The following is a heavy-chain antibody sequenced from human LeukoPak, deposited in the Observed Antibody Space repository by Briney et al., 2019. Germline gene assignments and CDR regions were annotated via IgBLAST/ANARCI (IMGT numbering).Heavy chain of an antibody. D-gene: IGHD3-22*01. Sequence: PGGSLRLSCAASGFTFSSYSMNWVRQAPGKGLEWVSSISSSSSYIYYADSVKGRFTISRDNAKNSLYLQMNSLRAEDTALYHCARRRDSSVYGSWFDPWGQGTLVTVSS. CDR3: ARRRDSSVYGSWFDP. V-gene: IGHV3-21*04. CDR1: GFTFSSYS. J-gene: IGHJ5*02. CDR2: ISSSSSYI.